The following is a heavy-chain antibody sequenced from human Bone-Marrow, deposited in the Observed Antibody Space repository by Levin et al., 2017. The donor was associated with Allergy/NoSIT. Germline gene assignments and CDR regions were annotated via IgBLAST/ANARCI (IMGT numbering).Heavy chain of an antibody. D-gene: IGHD1-1*01. CDR1: GFSLSSYGVG. Sequence: SGPTLVKPTQTLTLTCTFSGFSLSSYGVGVGWIRQPPGKALEWLAVIYWNDDKRYSPSLKSRLTITKDTSKDQVVLTITNMDTVDTATYYCAQRGSWAGNNWDTGYLDYWGQGTLVTVSS. CDR3: AQRGSWAGNNWDTGYLDY. V-gene: IGHV2-5*01. CDR2: IYWNDDK. J-gene: IGHJ4*02.